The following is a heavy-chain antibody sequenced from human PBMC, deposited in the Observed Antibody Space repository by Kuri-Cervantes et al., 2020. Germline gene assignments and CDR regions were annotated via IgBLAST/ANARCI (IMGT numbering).Heavy chain of an antibody. CDR2: VWYDGSDK. V-gene: IGHV3-33*06. CDR3: AKSALGAFDI. CDR1: GFTFSSYG. D-gene: IGHD3-16*01. J-gene: IGHJ3*02. Sequence: GGSLRLSCAASGFTFSSYGIHWVRQAPGKGLEWVAVVWYDGSDKYYADSVKGRFTISRDNSKNTLYLQMNSLRAEDTAVYYCAKSALGAFDIWGQGTMVTVSS.